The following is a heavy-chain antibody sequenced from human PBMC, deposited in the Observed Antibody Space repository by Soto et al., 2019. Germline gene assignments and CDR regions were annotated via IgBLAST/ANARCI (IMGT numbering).Heavy chain of an antibody. CDR3: ERRHSDSTGYMDV. J-gene: IGHJ6*02. D-gene: IGHD3-22*01. Sequence: PGESLKISCMGSGYSFSTYWIVWVRQMPGKGLEWMGIIYPDDSDTRYSPAFEGQVTISADKSTRTAYMQWSSLKASDTAMYYCERRHSDSTGYMDVWGQGTTVTVSS. V-gene: IGHV5-51*01. CDR1: GYSFSTYW. CDR2: IYPDDSDT.